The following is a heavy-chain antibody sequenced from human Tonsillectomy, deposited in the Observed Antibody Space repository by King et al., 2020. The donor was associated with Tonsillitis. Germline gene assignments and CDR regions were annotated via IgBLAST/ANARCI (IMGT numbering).Heavy chain of an antibody. J-gene: IGHJ4*02. Sequence: VQLVQSGAEVKKPGASVKVSCKTSGYTFISYGISWVRQAPGQGLEWMGWISTYSGNTNYAQKLQGRVTMTTNTSTTTAYMELRSLRSDDTAVYYCARGSGGYSAYDPLFDYWGQGTLVTVSS. CDR3: ARGSGGYSAYDPLFDY. CDR1: GYTFISYG. V-gene: IGHV1-18*01. D-gene: IGHD5-12*01. CDR2: ISTYSGNT.